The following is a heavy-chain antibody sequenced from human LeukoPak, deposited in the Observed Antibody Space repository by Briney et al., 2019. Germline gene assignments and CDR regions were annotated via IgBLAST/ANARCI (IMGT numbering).Heavy chain of an antibody. Sequence: PSETLSLTCTVSGGSISSYYWSWIRQPPGKGLEWIGYIYYSGSTNYNPSLKSRVTISVDTSKNQFSLKLSSVTAADTAVYYCARGGGDYSYFDYWGQGTLVTVSS. V-gene: IGHV4-59*08. D-gene: IGHD4-17*01. J-gene: IGHJ4*02. CDR3: ARGGGDYSYFDY. CDR2: IYYSGST. CDR1: GGSISSYY.